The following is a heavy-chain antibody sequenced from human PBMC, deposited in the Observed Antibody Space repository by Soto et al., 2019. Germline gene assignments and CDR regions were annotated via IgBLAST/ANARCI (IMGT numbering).Heavy chain of an antibody. CDR3: ARSQGGSSSLDIYYYYYYGMDV. J-gene: IGHJ6*02. Sequence: QVQLVQSGAEVKKPGSSVKVSCKAPGDTFSSYAISWVRQAPGQGLEWMGGVIPIFGTAKYAQKFQGRVTITADESTSTGYMELRSLRSEDTAVYYCARSQGGSSSLDIYYYYYYGMDVWDQGTTVTVSS. CDR1: GDTFSSYA. D-gene: IGHD2-15*01. CDR2: VIPIFGTA. V-gene: IGHV1-69*01.